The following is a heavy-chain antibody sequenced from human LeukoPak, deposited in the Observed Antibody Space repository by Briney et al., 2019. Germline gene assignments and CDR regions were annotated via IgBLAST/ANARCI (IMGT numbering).Heavy chain of an antibody. CDR1: GFTFSSYG. D-gene: IGHD2-15*01. CDR3: AKDFAKYCSGGCDFQD. Sequence: GRSLRLSCAASGFTFSSYGMHWVRQPPGRGLEWVAVISYDGPNKYYADSVKGRFTISRDNSKNTLYLQMNSLRTDDAAVYYCAKDFAKYCSGGCDFQDWGQGTLVTVSS. J-gene: IGHJ1*01. CDR2: ISYDGPNK. V-gene: IGHV3-30*18.